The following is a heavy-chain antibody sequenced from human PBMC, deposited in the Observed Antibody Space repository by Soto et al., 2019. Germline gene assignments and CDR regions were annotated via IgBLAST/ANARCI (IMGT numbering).Heavy chain of an antibody. CDR1: GFTFSNAW. CDR3: TADQPPKIESLPCVPDY. J-gene: IGHJ4*02. V-gene: IGHV3-15*01. Sequence: EVQLVESGGGLVKPGGSLRLSCAASGFTFSNAWMSWVRQAPGKGLEWVGRIKSKTDGGTTDYAAPVKGRFTISRDDSNITLYLQMTSMQTEDQAVYFCTADQPPKIESLPCVPDYWGQGTLVTVSS. D-gene: IGHD3-22*01. CDR2: IKSKTDGGTT.